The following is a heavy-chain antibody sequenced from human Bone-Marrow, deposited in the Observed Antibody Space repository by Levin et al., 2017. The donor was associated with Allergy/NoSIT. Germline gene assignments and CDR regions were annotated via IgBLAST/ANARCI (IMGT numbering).Heavy chain of an antibody. CDR3: ASNPNRYCSGGSCYSRGFPKYYFDY. CDR1: GFTFSSYA. J-gene: IGHJ4*02. D-gene: IGHD2-15*01. CDR2: ISGSGGST. Sequence: GGSLRLSCAASGFTFSSYAMSWVRQAPGKGLEWVSAISGSGGSTYYADSVKGRFTISRDNSKNTLYLQMNSLRAEDTAVYYCASNPNRYCSGGSCYSRGFPKYYFDYWGQGTLVTVSS. V-gene: IGHV3-23*01.